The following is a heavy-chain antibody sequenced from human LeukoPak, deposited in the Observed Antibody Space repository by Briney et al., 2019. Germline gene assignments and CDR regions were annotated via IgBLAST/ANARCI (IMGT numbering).Heavy chain of an antibody. CDR3: ARGYSSSWYFNWFDP. J-gene: IGHJ5*02. D-gene: IGHD6-13*01. Sequence: SETLSLTCSVSAYSISSGYYWGWIRQPPGKGLEWIGSIHHTGYTFYNPSVKSRITISVETSKNQFSLKLSSVTAADTAVYYCARGYSSSWYFNWFDPWGQGTLVTVSS. CDR1: AYSISSGYY. V-gene: IGHV4-38-2*02. CDR2: IHHTGYT.